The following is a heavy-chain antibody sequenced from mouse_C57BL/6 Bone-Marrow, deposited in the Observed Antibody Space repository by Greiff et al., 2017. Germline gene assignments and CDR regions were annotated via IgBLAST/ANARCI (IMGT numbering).Heavy chain of an antibody. CDR1: GYTFTSYW. V-gene: IGHV1-69*01. CDR3: AGDYDSAWFAY. Sequence: QVQLQQSGAELVMPGASVKLSCKASGYTFTSYWMHWVKQRPGQGLEWIGEIDPSDSYTNYNQKFKGKSTLTVDKSSSTAYMQLSSLTSEDSALYCCAGDYDSAWFAYWGRGTLVTVSA. J-gene: IGHJ3*01. CDR2: IDPSDSYT. D-gene: IGHD1-1*01.